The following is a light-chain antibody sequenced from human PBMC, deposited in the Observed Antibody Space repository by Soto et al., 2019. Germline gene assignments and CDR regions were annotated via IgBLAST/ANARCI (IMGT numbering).Light chain of an antibody. V-gene: IGKV3-15*01. J-gene: IGKJ1*01. CDR1: QSVSSN. CDR3: QHYNNWPRT. CDR2: GAS. Sequence: EIVMTQSPATPSVSPGERAALSCRASQSVSSNLAWYQQKPGQAPRLLIYGASTRATGIPARFSGSGSGTEFTLTLSSLQSEDFAVYYCQHYNNWPRTFGQGTKVEIK.